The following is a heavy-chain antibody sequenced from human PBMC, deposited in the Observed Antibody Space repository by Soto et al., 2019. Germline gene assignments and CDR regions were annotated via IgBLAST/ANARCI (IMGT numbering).Heavy chain of an antibody. D-gene: IGHD2-15*01. V-gene: IGHV4-31*03. CDR1: GGSISSDGYY. J-gene: IGHJ4*02. CDR3: ARLPNIGPNPPFDH. Sequence: SETLSLTCTVSGGSISSDGYYWTWIRQHPGKGLEWIGYIYNPSLRGRIRISLDTSRSQFSLMLTSVTAADTAVYYCARLPNIGPNPPFDHWGQGILVTVSS.